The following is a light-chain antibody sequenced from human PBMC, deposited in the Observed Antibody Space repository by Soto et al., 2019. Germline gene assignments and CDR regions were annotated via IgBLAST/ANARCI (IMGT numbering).Light chain of an antibody. J-gene: IGKJ1*01. CDR1: QSIYSW. Sequence: IQITQSPFTLSASLGDRFTITSRASQSIYSWLAWYQQKPGKAPKLLIYKSSSLQSGAPSRFSGSGSGTEFTLTINSLQPEDFATYYCQQYSTYTGEFGQGTKVDIK. CDR3: QQYSTYTGE. CDR2: KSS. V-gene: IGKV1-5*03.